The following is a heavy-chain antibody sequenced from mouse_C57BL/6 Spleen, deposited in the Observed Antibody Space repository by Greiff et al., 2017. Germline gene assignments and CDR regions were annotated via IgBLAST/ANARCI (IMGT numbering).Heavy chain of an antibody. J-gene: IGHJ3*01. Sequence: EVKLQESGGGLVKPGGSLKLSCAASGFTFSDYGMHWVRQAPEKGLEWVAYISSGSSTIYYADTVKGRFTISRDNAKNTLFLQMTSLSSEVTAMYYCAREELYDPFAYWGQGTLVTVSA. CDR3: AREELYDPFAY. CDR1: GFTFSDYG. D-gene: IGHD2-3*01. V-gene: IGHV5-17*01. CDR2: ISSGSSTI.